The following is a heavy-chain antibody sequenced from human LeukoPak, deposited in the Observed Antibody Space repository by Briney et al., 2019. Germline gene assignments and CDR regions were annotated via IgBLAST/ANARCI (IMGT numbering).Heavy chain of an antibody. D-gene: IGHD3-22*01. CDR1: GFTFSSYS. CDR3: TTSDESSGSD. CDR2: IKQDGSER. V-gene: IGHV3-7*03. Sequence: GGSLRLSCAASGFTFSSYSMNWVRQAPGKGLEWLANIKQDGSERYYVDSVKGRFTISRDNAKNSLYLEMNSLRGEDTAVYYCTTSDESSGSDWGQGTTVTVSS. J-gene: IGHJ6*02.